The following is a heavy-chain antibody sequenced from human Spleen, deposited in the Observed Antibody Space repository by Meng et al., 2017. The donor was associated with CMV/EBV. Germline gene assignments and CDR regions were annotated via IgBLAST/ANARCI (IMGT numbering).Heavy chain of an antibody. CDR2: MSHDGRNK. CDR1: GFTFSSYA. V-gene: IGHV3-30*04. J-gene: IGHJ6*02. CDR3: ARDLGGSFGVVYYGMDV. D-gene: IGHD3-3*01. Sequence: GGSLRLSCAASGFTFSSYAMHWVRQAPGKGLEWMAVMSHDGRNKYYADSVKGRFTISRDNSKNTLYLQMTSLRVEDTAVYYCARDLGGSFGVVYYGMDVWGQGTTVTVSS.